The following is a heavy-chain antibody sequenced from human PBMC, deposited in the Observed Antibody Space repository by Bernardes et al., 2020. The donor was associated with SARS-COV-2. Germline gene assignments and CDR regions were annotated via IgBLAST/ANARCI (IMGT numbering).Heavy chain of an antibody. Sequence: GGSLRLSCAASGFTFSGYTMNWVRQAPGKGLEWVSSISSSSSYRYYADSVKGRFTISRDNAKNSLSLQMNSLRAEDTAVYYCARDCLLTGYYPCGLDVWGQGTTVTVSS. CDR3: ARDCLLTGYYPCGLDV. CDR2: ISSSSSYR. V-gene: IGHV3-21*01. D-gene: IGHD3-9*01. CDR1: GFTFSGYT. J-gene: IGHJ6*02.